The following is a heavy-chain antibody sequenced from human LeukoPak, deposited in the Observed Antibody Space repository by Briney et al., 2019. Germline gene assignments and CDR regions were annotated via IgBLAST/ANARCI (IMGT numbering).Heavy chain of an antibody. V-gene: IGHV1-2*02. D-gene: IGHD2-2*02. CDR1: GYTFTCYY. Sequence: ASVKVSCKASGYTFTCYYMHWVRQAPGQGLEWMGWINPNSGGTNYAQKFQGRVTMTRDTSISTAYMELSRLRSDDTAVYYCAFEGGYCSSTSCYTHNWFDPWGQGTLVTVSS. CDR2: INPNSGGT. CDR3: AFEGGYCSSTSCYTHNWFDP. J-gene: IGHJ5*02.